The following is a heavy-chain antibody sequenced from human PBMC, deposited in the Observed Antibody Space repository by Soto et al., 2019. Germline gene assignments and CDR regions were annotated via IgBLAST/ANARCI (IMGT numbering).Heavy chain of an antibody. CDR2: ISDGGSKE. CDR3: ARGRRVGLAATVDY. D-gene: IGHD1-26*01. J-gene: IGHJ4*02. CDR1: GFIFSSYA. V-gene: IGHV3-33*08. Sequence: PGGSLRLSCEASGFIFSSYAMHWVRQAPGKGLEWVAVISDGGSKESYADSVKDRFTISRDDSKNTWFLVINALRGDDTAVYYCARGRRVGLAATVDYRGRGSVVTVSS.